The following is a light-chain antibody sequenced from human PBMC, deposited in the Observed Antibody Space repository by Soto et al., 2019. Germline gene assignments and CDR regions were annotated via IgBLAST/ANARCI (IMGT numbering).Light chain of an antibody. CDR3: AAWDDSLSAFV. Sequence: QSALTQPPSVSGTPGQRVTISCSGSNSNIGKNDVYWYRHLPGTAPRLLIYVDDQRPSGVPDRFSASKSGTSASLAISGLRSDDEADYYCAAWDDSLSAFVFATGTKLTVL. V-gene: IGLV1-47*02. CDR2: VDD. J-gene: IGLJ1*01. CDR1: NSNIGKND.